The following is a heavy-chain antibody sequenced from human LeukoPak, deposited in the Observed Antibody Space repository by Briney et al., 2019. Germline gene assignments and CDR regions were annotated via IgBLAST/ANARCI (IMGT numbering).Heavy chain of an antibody. D-gene: IGHD3-10*01. V-gene: IGHV3-66*01. J-gene: IGHJ3*01. CDR2: IYSGGTT. CDR1: GFTVTSNY. Sequence: GGSLRLSCEASGFTVTSNYMSWVRQAPGKGLEWVSVIYSGGTTYYADSVKGRFTISRDNSKNTLYLQMNSLRAEDTAVYYCARTYYYGSGSYAWGAFDVWGQGTMVTVSS. CDR3: ARTYYYGSGSYAWGAFDV.